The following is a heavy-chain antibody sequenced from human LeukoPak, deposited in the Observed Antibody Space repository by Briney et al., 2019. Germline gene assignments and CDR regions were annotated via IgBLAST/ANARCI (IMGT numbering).Heavy chain of an antibody. J-gene: IGHJ4*02. Sequence: GGSLRLSCAASGYTFSSYDIQWVRQATGKGLEWVSSIGTAGDTYYAGSVKGRFTLSRENAKKSSYLQMNNLGAGDTAIYYCARGALGFDYWGQGTLVTVSS. CDR2: IGTAGDT. V-gene: IGHV3-13*04. CDR3: ARGALGFDY. CDR1: GYTFSSYD.